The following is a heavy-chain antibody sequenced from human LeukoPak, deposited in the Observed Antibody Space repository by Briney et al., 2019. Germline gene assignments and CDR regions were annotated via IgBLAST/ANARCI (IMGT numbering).Heavy chain of an antibody. CDR2: IKSKTYGGAT. Sequence: GGSLRLSRAASGFTFSSYEMNWVRQAPGKGLNWLGRIKSKTYGGATDYAAPVKGRFTISRDDSKKSVYLQMNSLKIEDTAVYYCISFASGEFHWGQGTLVTVSS. CDR3: ISFASGEFH. V-gene: IGHV3-15*01. J-gene: IGHJ4*02. CDR1: GFTFSSYE. D-gene: IGHD2-15*01.